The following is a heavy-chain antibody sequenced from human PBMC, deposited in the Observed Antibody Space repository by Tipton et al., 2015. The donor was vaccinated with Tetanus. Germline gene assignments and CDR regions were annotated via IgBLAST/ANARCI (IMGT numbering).Heavy chain of an antibody. J-gene: IGHJ5*02. V-gene: IGHV3-11*04. D-gene: IGHD3-3*01. Sequence: TLSLTCAVYGGSFSAYYWSWIRRAPGKGLERVSHISGTGTTVDYADSVKGRFTISRDNAKNSLYLQMNSLRDEDTAIYYCARDFRPIFGVAQPFDPWGQGTLVTVSS. CDR1: GGSFSAYY. CDR3: ARDFRPIFGVAQPFDP. CDR2: ISGTGTTV.